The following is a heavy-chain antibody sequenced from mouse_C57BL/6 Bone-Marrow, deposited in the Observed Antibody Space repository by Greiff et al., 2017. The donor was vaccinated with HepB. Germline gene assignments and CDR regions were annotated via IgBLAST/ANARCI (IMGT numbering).Heavy chain of an antibody. V-gene: IGHV1-81*01. CDR3: ARSGYDYPFAY. J-gene: IGHJ3*01. CDR2: IYPRSGNT. D-gene: IGHD2-4*01. CDR1: GYTFTSYG. Sequence: VQLQQSGAELARPGASVKLSCKASGYTFTSYGISWVKQRTGQGLEWIGEIYPRSGNTYYNEKFKGKATLTADKSSSTAYMELRSLTSEDSAVYFCARSGYDYPFAYWGQGTLVTVSA.